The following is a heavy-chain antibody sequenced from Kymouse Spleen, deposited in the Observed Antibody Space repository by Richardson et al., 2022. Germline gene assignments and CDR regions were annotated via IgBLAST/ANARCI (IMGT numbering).Heavy chain of an antibody. CDR3: ARHPRYFDWLDYYYGMDV. J-gene: IGHJ6*02. CDR1: GGSISSSSYY. CDR2: IYYSGST. D-gene: IGHD3-9*01. Sequence: QLQLQESGPGLVKPSETLSLTCTVSGGSISSSSYYWGWIRQPPGKGLEWIGSIYYSGSTYYNPSLKSRVTISVDTSKNQFSLKLSSVTAADTAVYYCARHPRYFDWLDYYYGMDVWGQGTTVTVSS. V-gene: IGHV4-39*01.